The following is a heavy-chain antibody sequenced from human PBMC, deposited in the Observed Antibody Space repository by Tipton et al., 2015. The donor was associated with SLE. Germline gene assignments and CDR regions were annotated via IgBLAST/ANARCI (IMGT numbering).Heavy chain of an antibody. V-gene: IGHV4-39*07. CDR3: ASLLWGGWPFDH. Sequence: GLVRPSETLSLTRTVSVASINSSSYYWAWIRQPPGKGLEWIGSVFYSGTTYYNPSLKSRVTISLDTSKNQFSLKVNSVTAADTAVYYCASLLWGGWPFDHWGQGTLVTVSS. CDR2: VFYSGTT. J-gene: IGHJ4*02. D-gene: IGHD6-19*01. CDR1: VASINSSSYY.